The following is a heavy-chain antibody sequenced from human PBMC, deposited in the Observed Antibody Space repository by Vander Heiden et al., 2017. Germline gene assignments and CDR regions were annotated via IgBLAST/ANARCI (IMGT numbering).Heavy chain of an antibody. Sequence: QVQLPQWGAGLLQPSETLSLPCAVYGGSFSGYYWTWIRQPPGKGLEWIGEINESGSTNYNPSLKSRVTISGDTSKNQFSLRLTSVTAADTAVYYCARRGRLPFDYWGKGTLVTVSS. CDR2: INESGST. J-gene: IGHJ4*02. D-gene: IGHD6-25*01. CDR1: GGSFSGYY. CDR3: ARRGRLPFDY. V-gene: IGHV4-34*02.